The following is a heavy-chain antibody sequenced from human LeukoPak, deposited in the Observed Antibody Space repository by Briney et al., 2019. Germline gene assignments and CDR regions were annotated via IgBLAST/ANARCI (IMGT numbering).Heavy chain of an antibody. CDR3: AREDHIYCYYGMDV. J-gene: IGHJ6*02. Sequence: ASVKVSCKASGYTFTGYYMHWVRQAPGQGLEWMGWINPNSGGTNYAQKFQGRVTMTRDTSISTAYMELSRLRSDDTAVYYCAREDHIYCYYGMDVWGQGTTVTVSS. CDR2: INPNSGGT. V-gene: IGHV1-2*02. D-gene: IGHD2-21*01. CDR1: GYTFTGYY.